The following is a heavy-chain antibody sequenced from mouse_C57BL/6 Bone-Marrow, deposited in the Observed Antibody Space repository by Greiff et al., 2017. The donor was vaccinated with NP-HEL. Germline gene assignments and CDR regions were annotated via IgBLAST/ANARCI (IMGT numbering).Heavy chain of an antibody. CDR3: ARGGDGYYPAWFAY. J-gene: IGHJ3*01. Sequence: LVESGASVKISCKASGYTFTDYYMNWVKQSHGKSLEWIGDINPNNGGTSYNQKFKGKATLTVDKSSSTAYMELRSLTSEDSAVYYCARGGDGYYPAWFAYWGQGTLVTVSA. V-gene: IGHV1-26*01. D-gene: IGHD2-3*01. CDR1: GYTFTDYY. CDR2: INPNNGGT.